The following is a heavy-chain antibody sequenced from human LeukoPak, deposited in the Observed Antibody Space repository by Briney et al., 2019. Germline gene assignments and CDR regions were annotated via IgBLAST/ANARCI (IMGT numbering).Heavy chain of an antibody. CDR2: IIPIFGTA. V-gene: IGHV1-69*13. CDR3: ARAGELELRDGYFDY. J-gene: IGHJ4*02. CDR1: GGTFSSYA. Sequence: GASVKVSCKASGGTFSSYAISWVRQAPGQGLEWMGGIIPIFGTANSAQKFQGRVTITADESTSTAYMELSSLRSEDTAVYYCARAGELELRDGYFDYWGQGTLVTVSS. D-gene: IGHD1-7*01.